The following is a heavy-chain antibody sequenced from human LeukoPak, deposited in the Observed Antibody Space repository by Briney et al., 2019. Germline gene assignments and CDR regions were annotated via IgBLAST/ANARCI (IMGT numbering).Heavy chain of an antibody. CDR2: IYTSGNT. CDR3: ARVTTSGSYKFDY. Sequence: GGSLRLSCAASGFTVGSNYIGWVRQAPGRGLECVSLIYTSGNTYYADSVKGRFTISRDTSENTLYLQMSSLRAEDTAVYYCARVTTSGSYKFDYWGQGTLVTVSS. J-gene: IGHJ4*02. D-gene: IGHD3-10*01. CDR1: GFTVGSNY. V-gene: IGHV3-53*01.